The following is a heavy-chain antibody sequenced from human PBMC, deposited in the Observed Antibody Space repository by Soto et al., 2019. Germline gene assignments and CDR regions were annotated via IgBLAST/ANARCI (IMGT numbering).Heavy chain of an antibody. V-gene: IGHV3-49*03. Sequence: GGSLRLSCTASGFTFGDYAMSWFRQAPGKGLEWVGFIRSKAYGGTTEYAASVKGRFTISRDDSKSIAYLQMNSLKTEDTAVYYCTRDGDSSSWYGTYYYYYMDVWGKGTTVTVSS. CDR2: IRSKAYGGTT. CDR3: TRDGDSSSWYGTYYYYYMDV. CDR1: GFTFGDYA. D-gene: IGHD6-13*01. J-gene: IGHJ6*03.